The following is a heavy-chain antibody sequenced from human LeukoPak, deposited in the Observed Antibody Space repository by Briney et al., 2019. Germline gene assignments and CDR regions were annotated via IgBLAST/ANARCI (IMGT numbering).Heavy chain of an antibody. CDR2: ISSDSSTI. J-gene: IGHJ4*02. CDR3: ARYTITTVTTSGAFDC. CDR1: GFTFNSYK. D-gene: IGHD4-17*01. V-gene: IGHV3-48*02. Sequence: GGSLRLSCAASGFTFNSYKMNWVRQAPGKGLEWLSYISSDSSTIYHADSVKGRFTISRDNAKNLLFLQMNSLRDEDTAVYYCARYTITTVTTSGAFDCWGQGTLVTVSS.